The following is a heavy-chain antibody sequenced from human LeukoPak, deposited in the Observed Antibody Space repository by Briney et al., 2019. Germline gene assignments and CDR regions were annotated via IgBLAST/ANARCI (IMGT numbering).Heavy chain of an antibody. D-gene: IGHD6-6*01. CDR3: AREGYSSS. J-gene: IGHJ4*02. Sequence: SETLSLTCTVSGDSIGIGGSYWTWIRQPPGKGLEWIGYLYYIGSTNYKPSLKSRVTISLDTPKNQFSLKLSSVTAADTAVYYCAREGYSSSWGQGTLVTVSS. CDR1: GDSIGIGGSY. V-gene: IGHV4-61*08. CDR2: LYYIGST.